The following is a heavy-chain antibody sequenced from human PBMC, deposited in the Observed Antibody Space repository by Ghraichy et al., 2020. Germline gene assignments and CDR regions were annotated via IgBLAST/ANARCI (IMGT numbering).Heavy chain of an antibody. D-gene: IGHD3-10*01. J-gene: IGHJ4*02. CDR3: AKDIYYGSGSYYGFDY. CDR1: GFTFDDYA. V-gene: IGHV3-9*01. Sequence: GGSLRLSCAASGFTFDDYAMHWVRQAPGKGLEWVSGISWNSGSIGYADSVKGRFTISRDNAKNSLYLQMNSLRAEDTALYYCAKDIYYGSGSYYGFDYWGQGTLVTVSS. CDR2: ISWNSGSI.